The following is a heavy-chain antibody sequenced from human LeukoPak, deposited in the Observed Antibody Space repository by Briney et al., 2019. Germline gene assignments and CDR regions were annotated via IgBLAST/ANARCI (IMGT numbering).Heavy chain of an antibody. J-gene: IGHJ6*03. Sequence: ASVKVSCKASGYTFTSYAMHWVRQAPGQRLEWMGWINAGNGNTKYSQEFQGRVTITRNTSISTAYMELSSLRSEDTAVYYCVRTFYYYYYMDVWGKGTTVTVSS. CDR2: INAGNGNT. V-gene: IGHV1-3*03. D-gene: IGHD1-7*01. CDR3: VRTFYYYYYMDV. CDR1: GYTFTSYA.